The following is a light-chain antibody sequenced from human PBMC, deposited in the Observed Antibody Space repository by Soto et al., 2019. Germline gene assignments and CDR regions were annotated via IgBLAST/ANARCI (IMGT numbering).Light chain of an antibody. V-gene: IGKV3-11*01. Sequence: ENVLTQSPGTLSLSPGAIDPLCRCTSHSVTTHLAWFQQRPGQTPRLLIYDASTRAPGIPARFSGRGSGAYFILPISSQAPEAFAVYYCQQRSASNTFGQGTRLEIK. CDR2: DAS. CDR1: HSVTTH. J-gene: IGKJ5*01. CDR3: QQRSASNT.